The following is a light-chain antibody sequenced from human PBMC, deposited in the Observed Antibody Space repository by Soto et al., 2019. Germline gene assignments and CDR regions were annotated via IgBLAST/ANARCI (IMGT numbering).Light chain of an antibody. Sequence: EIVLSQSPGTLSLSPGERATLSCRASLSVSSIYFAWYQQKPGQAPRLLIYGASSRATGIPDRFSGSGSGTDFTLTISRLEPEDFAVYYCQQFGTSPPSTFGQGTRLEI. CDR3: QQFGTSPPST. V-gene: IGKV3-20*01. J-gene: IGKJ5*01. CDR2: GAS. CDR1: LSVSSIY.